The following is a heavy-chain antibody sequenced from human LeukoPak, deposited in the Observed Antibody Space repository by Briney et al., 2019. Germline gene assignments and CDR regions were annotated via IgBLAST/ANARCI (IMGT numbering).Heavy chain of an antibody. CDR2: IIPIFGTA. CDR1: GGTFSSYA. CDR3: ARDNGWQYCSGGSCYLLDY. D-gene: IGHD2-15*01. Sequence: SVKVSCKASGGTFSSYAISWVRQAPGQGLEWMGGIIPIFGTANHAQKFQGRVTITADKSTSTAYMELSSLRSEDTAVYYCARDNGWQYCSGGSCYLLDYWGQGTLVTVSS. V-gene: IGHV1-69*06. J-gene: IGHJ4*02.